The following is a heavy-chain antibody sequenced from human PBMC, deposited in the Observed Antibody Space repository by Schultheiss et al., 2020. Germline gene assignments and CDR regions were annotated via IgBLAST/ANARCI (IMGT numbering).Heavy chain of an antibody. J-gene: IGHJ6*02. V-gene: IGHV3-15*01. CDR3: TRGSLSTGV. Sequence: GGSLRLSCAASGFTFSTYAMSWVRRAPGKGLEWVGRIKSRTEGGTTDYAAPVKGRFTISRDDSKSIAYLQMNSLKTEDTAVYYCTRGSLSTGVWGQGTTVTVSS. CDR1: GFTFSTYA. CDR2: IKSRTEGGTT. D-gene: IGHD2/OR15-2a*01.